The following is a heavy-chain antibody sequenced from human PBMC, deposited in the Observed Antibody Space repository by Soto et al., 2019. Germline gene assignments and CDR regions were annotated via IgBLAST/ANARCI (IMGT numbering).Heavy chain of an antibody. V-gene: IGHV2-5*02. CDR2: IYWDDDK. Sequence: QITLKESGPTLVKPTQTLTLTCTFSGFSLSTSGVGVGWIRQPPGKALEWLALIYWDDDKRYSPSLKSRLTITKNTTKNQVVLTMTNMDPVDTATYDCAHGISMVRGVIISPFHYWGQGTLVTVSS. CDR3: AHGISMVRGVIISPFHY. J-gene: IGHJ4*02. CDR1: GFSLSTSGVG. D-gene: IGHD3-10*01.